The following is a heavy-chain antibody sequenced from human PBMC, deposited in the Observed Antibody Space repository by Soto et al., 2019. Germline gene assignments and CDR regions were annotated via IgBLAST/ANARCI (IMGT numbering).Heavy chain of an antibody. D-gene: IGHD2-2*01. CDR2: ISSRSSTI. V-gene: IGHV3-48*01. CDR3: ARTDYRSNTSCYLGGSDY. J-gene: IGHJ4*02. Sequence: EVQLVESGGGLVQPGGSLRLSCAASGFTFSSYGMNWVRQAPGKGLEWVSYISSRSSTIHYADSVRGRFTISRDNAKDSLYLQMSGLRAEDTAVYYCARTDYRSNTSCYLGGSDYWGQGALVTVSS. CDR1: GFTFSSYG.